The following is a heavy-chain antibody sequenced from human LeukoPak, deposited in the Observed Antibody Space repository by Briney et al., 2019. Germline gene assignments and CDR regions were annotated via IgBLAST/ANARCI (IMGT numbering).Heavy chain of an antibody. Sequence: PSETLSLTCTVSGGSISSGDYYWSWIRQPPGKGLEWSGYIYYSGSTYYNPSLKSRVTISVDTSKNQFSLKLSSVTAADTAVYYCARDPAYCGGDCYWGYFDLWGRGTLVTVSS. CDR3: ARDPAYCGGDCYWGYFDL. CDR2: IYYSGST. V-gene: IGHV4-30-4*01. CDR1: GGSISSGDYY. D-gene: IGHD2-21*02. J-gene: IGHJ2*01.